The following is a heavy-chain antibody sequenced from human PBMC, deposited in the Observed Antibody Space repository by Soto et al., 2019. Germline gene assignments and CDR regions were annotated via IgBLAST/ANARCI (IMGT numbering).Heavy chain of an antibody. J-gene: IGHJ3*02. D-gene: IGHD2-2*03. V-gene: IGHV1-69*02. CDR3: ARGVDIVEGDAFDI. CDR2: IIPILVIA. CDR1: GGTFSSYT. Sequence: ASVKVSCKASGGTFSSYTISWVRQAPGQGLEWMGRIIPILVIANYAQKFQGRVTFTADNSTSTAFLELSSLRSENTAVYYCARGVDIVEGDAFDIWGQGTMVTVSS.